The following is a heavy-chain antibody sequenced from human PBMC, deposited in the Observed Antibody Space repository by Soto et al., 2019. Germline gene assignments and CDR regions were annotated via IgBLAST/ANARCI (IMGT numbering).Heavy chain of an antibody. V-gene: IGHV4-34*01. Sequence: SETLSLTCAVNGVSLSGYYWSWLRQPPGKGRERIAQINHSGSTNYNPHLTSRATISVDTSKTKSPLKLRSMTAADTAVYYCAGLGRDLSTKSYNFGLVVGAQGPTVTV. CDR2: INHSGST. D-gene: IGHD3-3*01. CDR1: GVSLSGYY. J-gene: IGHJ6*02. CDR3: AGLGRDLSTKSYNFGLVV.